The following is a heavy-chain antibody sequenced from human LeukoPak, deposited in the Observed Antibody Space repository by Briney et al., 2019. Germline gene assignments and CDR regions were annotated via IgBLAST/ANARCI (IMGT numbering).Heavy chain of an antibody. CDR1: GGSFSGYY. Sequence: SETLSLTCAVYGGSFSGYYWSWIRQPPGKGLEWIGEINHSGSTNYNPSLKSRVTISVDTSKNQFSLKLSSVTAADTAVYYCARGSVPYYYGSGTNWFDPWGQGTLATVSS. V-gene: IGHV4-34*01. CDR3: ARGSVPYYYGSGTNWFDP. CDR2: INHSGST. D-gene: IGHD3-10*01. J-gene: IGHJ5*02.